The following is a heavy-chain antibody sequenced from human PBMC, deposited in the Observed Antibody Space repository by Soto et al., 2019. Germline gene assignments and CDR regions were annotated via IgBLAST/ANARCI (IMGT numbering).Heavy chain of an antibody. V-gene: IGHV1-69*08. CDR1: GGTFSSYT. CDR3: ARDLDYNWNDAKNDY. D-gene: IGHD1-20*01. Sequence: QVQLVQSGAEVKKPGSSVKVSCKASGGTFSSYTISWVRQAPGQGLEWMGRIIPILGIANYAQKFQGRVTITADKSTSTAYMELSSLRSEDTAVYYCARDLDYNWNDAKNDYWGQGTLVTVSS. J-gene: IGHJ4*02. CDR2: IIPILGIA.